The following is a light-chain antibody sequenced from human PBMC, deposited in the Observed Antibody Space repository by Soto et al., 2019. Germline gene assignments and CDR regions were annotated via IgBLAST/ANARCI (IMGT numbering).Light chain of an antibody. CDR3: QAWDSRTGYV. J-gene: IGLJ1*01. CDR2: QDS. CDR1: KLGDKY. V-gene: IGLV3-1*01. Sequence: SYELTQPPSVSVSPGQTASITCSGDKLGDKYACWYQQKPGQSPVLVIYQDSKRPSGIPERFSGSNSGNTATLTISGTQAMDEADYYCQAWDSRTGYVFGTGNKLTVL.